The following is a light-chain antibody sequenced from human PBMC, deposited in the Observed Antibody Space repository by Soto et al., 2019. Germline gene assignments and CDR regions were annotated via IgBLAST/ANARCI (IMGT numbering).Light chain of an antibody. J-gene: IGLJ1*01. CDR1: SSDVGGYNS. CDR2: DVT. V-gene: IGLV2-14*01. CDR3: SSFTSSITYV. Sequence: QSVLTQPASVSGSPGQSITISCTGTSSDVGGYNSVSWYRQDPGKAPKLIIYDVTYRPSGVSNRFSGSKSGSTASLTISGLQSEDEADYHCSSFTSSITYVFGTGTKGTVL.